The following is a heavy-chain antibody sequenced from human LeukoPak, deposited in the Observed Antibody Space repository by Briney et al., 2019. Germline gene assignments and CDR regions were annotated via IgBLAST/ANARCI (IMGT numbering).Heavy chain of an antibody. D-gene: IGHD3-3*01. J-gene: IGHJ4*02. CDR1: GYTFTGYY. V-gene: IGHV1-2*02. CDR3: ARGDEDYDFWSGYYTPY. Sequence: GASVKVSCKASGYTFTGYYMHWVRQAPGQGLEWMGWINPNSGGTNYAQKFQGRVTMTRDTSISTAYVELSRLRSDDTAVYYCARGDEDYDFWSGYYTPYWGQGTLVTVSS. CDR2: INPNSGGT.